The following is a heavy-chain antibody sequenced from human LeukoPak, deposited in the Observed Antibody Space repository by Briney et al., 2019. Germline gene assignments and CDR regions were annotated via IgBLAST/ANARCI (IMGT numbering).Heavy chain of an antibody. V-gene: IGHV3-23*01. CDR2: ISGGGGST. Sequence: GGSLRLSCAASGFTFTSYSMNWVRQAPGKGLEWVSTISGGGGSTYYADSVKGRFTISRDNSKNTLYLQVNSLRAEDTAVYYCAKGGKWDVTPFDYWGQGTLVTVSP. CDR3: AKGGKWDVTPFDY. J-gene: IGHJ4*02. CDR1: GFTFTSYS. D-gene: IGHD1-26*01.